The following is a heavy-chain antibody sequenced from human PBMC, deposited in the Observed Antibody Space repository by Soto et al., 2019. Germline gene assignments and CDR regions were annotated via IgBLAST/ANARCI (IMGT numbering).Heavy chain of an antibody. D-gene: IGHD6-19*01. V-gene: IGHV1-69*13. Sequence: SVKVSCKASGGTFSSYAISWVRQAPGQGLEWMGGIIPIFGTANYAQKFQGRVTITADESTSTAYMELSSLRSEDTAVYYCARPTRLGRDPGDAFDIWGQGTMVTVSS. J-gene: IGHJ3*02. CDR2: IIPIFGTA. CDR3: ARPTRLGRDPGDAFDI. CDR1: GGTFSSYA.